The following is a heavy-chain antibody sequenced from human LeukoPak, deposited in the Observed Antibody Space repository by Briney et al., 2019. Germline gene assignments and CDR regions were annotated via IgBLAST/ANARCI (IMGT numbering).Heavy chain of an antibody. V-gene: IGHV1-69*13. CDR2: IIPIFGTA. Sequence: SVKVSCKASGGTFSSYAISWVRQAPGQGLEWMGGIIPIFGTANYAQKFQGRVTITADESTGTAYMELSSLRSEDTAVYYCARYGGGIVVVPAAMHWFDPWGQGTLVTVSS. D-gene: IGHD2-2*01. CDR3: ARYGGGIVVVPAAMHWFDP. J-gene: IGHJ5*02. CDR1: GGTFSSYA.